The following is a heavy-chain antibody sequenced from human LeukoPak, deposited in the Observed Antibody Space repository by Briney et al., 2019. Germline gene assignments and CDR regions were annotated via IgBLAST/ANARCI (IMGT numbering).Heavy chain of an antibody. CDR3: ARDVDKGASEY. Sequence: GGSLRLSCAASGFTVSSSYMSWVRQAPGKGLEWVSVIYSGGSTYYADSVKGRFTISRDNSKNTLYLQMNSLRAEDTAVYYCARDVDKGASEYWGQGTLVTVSS. J-gene: IGHJ4*02. D-gene: IGHD3-16*01. CDR1: GFTVSSSY. CDR2: IYSGGST. V-gene: IGHV3-66*01.